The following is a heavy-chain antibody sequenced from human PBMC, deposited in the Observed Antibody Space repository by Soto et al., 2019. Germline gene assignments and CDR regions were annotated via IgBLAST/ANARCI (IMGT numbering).Heavy chain of an antibody. J-gene: IGHJ2*01. D-gene: IGHD3-10*02. CDR3: ARDGNITMYPIQRKENYWYFDL. Sequence: QVQLVPSGAEVKKPGSSVKVSCKASGGTFSSYAISWVRQAPGQGLEWMGGIIPIFGTANYAPKLKGRVTITADKSTSTAYMAMSSLRSKDTAMYYCARDGNITMYPIQRKENYWYFDLWCRGTLVTVSS. CDR1: GGTFSSYA. V-gene: IGHV1-69*14. CDR2: IIPIFGTA.